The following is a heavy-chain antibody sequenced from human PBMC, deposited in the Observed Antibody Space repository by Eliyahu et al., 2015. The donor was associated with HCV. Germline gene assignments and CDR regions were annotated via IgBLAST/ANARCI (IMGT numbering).Heavy chain of an antibody. Sequence: EVQLLESGGGLVQPGGSLRLSCAASGFXFSSXAMSWVRQAPGKGLEGVSAISGSGGSTYYADSVKGRFTISRDNSKNTLYLQMNSLRAEDTAVYYCAKDRMDYRKIQEAFDIWGQGTMVTVSS. V-gene: IGHV3-23*01. D-gene: IGHD4-11*01. J-gene: IGHJ3*02. CDR3: AKDRMDYRKIQEAFDI. CDR2: ISGSGGST. CDR1: GFXFSSXA.